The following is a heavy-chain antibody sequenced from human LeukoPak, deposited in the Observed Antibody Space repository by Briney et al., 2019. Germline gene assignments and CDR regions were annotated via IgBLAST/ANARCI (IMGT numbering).Heavy chain of an antibody. CDR1: GYTFTSYG. CDR3: ARDLGPLLVVAAFDY. Sequence: ASVKVSCKASGYTFTSYGISWVRQAPGQGLEWMGWISAYNGNTNYAQKLQGRVTMTTDTSTSTAYMELRSLRSDDTAVYYCARDLGPLLVVAAFDYWGQGTLVTVSS. D-gene: IGHD2-15*01. V-gene: IGHV1-18*01. CDR2: ISAYNGNT. J-gene: IGHJ4*02.